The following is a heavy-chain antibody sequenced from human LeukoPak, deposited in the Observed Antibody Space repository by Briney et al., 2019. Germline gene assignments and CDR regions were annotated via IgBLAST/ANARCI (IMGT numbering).Heavy chain of an antibody. D-gene: IGHD3-22*01. Sequence: GGSLRLSCAASGFTFSNYAMTWVRQAPEKGLEWVSIITGSGGTTYYADSVKGRFTISRDNSKNTLYLQMNSLRAEDTAVYYCAREMIVVRSLMDVWGQGTTVTVSS. CDR1: GFTFSNYA. CDR3: AREMIVVRSLMDV. CDR2: ITGSGGTT. V-gene: IGHV3-23*01. J-gene: IGHJ6*02.